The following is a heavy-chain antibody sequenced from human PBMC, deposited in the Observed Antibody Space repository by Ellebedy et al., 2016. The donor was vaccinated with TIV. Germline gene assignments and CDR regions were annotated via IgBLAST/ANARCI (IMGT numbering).Heavy chain of an antibody. V-gene: IGHV5-51*01. D-gene: IGHD1-14*01. J-gene: IGHJ4*02. CDR1: GYSFTSYW. Sequence: PGGSLRLSCKRSGYSFTSYWIGWVRQMLGKGLEWMGIIYPGDSDTRYSPSFQGQVTISADKSISTAYLQWSSLKASDTAMYYCARDSGLDYWGQGTLVAVSS. CDR2: IYPGDSDT. CDR3: ARDSGLDY.